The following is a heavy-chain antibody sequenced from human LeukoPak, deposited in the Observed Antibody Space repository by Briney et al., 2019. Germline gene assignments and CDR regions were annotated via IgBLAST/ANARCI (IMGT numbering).Heavy chain of an antibody. V-gene: IGHV3-7*01. Sequence: GGSLRLSCEASGFTFGSYWMSWVRQAPGKGLEWVANIRGDGGEIYYADSVKGRFTISRDNAKSSLFLQMNSLRAEDTAVYYCARDGDPWGGNSKPGYWGQGTLVTVSS. CDR3: ARDGDPWGGNSKPGY. D-gene: IGHD4-23*01. CDR1: GFTFGSYW. CDR2: IRGDGGEI. J-gene: IGHJ4*02.